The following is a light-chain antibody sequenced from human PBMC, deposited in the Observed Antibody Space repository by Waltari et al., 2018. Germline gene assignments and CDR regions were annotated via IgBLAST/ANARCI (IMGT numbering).Light chain of an antibody. V-gene: IGLV1-47*01. J-gene: IGLJ3*02. CDR2: RDN. Sequence: QSVLTQPPSASGTPGQRVTISCSGSGSNIGSNYVFWYQHLPGTAPKLLFYRDNQRPAGVPDRFSGSKTGTSASLAISGLRSEDEADYYCAAWDDTLSDPWVFGGGTKLTVL. CDR1: GSNIGSNY. CDR3: AAWDDTLSDPWV.